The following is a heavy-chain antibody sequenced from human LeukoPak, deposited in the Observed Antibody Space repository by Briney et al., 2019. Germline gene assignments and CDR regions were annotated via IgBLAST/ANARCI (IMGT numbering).Heavy chain of an antibody. Sequence: GGSLRLSCAASGFNFDDYAMHWIRQVPGRGLEWLCLVTWDGYTTFYTDSVKGRFAISRDNSKNSVSLQMDSLRAEDTALYYCVKDNSATTGYFDYWGQGALVTVSS. D-gene: IGHD4-17*01. CDR3: VKDNSATTGYFDY. J-gene: IGHJ4*02. V-gene: IGHV3-43D*03. CDR1: GFNFDDYA. CDR2: VTWDGYTT.